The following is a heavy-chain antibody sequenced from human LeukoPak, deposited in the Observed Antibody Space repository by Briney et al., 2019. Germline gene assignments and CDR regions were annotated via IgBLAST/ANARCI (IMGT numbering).Heavy chain of an antibody. CDR1: GYTLTELS. Sequence: ASVKVSCKGSGYTLTELSMHWVRQAPGKGLGWVGGFDPEDGETIYAQKFQGRVTMTEDTSTDTAYMELSSLRSEDTAVYYCATSPLIVGATSPVCYFDYWGQGTLVTVSS. V-gene: IGHV1-24*01. CDR2: FDPEDGET. J-gene: IGHJ4*02. CDR3: ATSPLIVGATSPVCYFDY. D-gene: IGHD1-26*01.